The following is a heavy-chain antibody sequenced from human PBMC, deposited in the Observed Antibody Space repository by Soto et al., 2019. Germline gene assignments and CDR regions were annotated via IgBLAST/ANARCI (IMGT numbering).Heavy chain of an antibody. V-gene: IGHV2-70*11. CDR3: ARVWWFGEKEYFQN. Sequence: SGPTLVNPTQTLTLTCSISGFSLSTDGMCVSWIRQPPGKALEWLARIDWNDDKYYSTSLKTRLTISKDTSKNQAVLTMTKLDPADTATYYCARVWWFGEKEYFQNWGQGTLVTVSS. D-gene: IGHD2-21*01. CDR2: IDWNDDK. CDR1: GFSLSTDGMC. J-gene: IGHJ1*01.